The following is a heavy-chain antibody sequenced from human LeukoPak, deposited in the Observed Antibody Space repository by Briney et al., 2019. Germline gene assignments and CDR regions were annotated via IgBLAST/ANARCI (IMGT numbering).Heavy chain of an antibody. Sequence: GGSLRLSCAASGFNVSSNYMSWVRQAPGKGLERVSVIYSGGSTYYADSVKGRFAISRDNSKNTLYLQMNSLRAEDTAVYYCARGHSGYDRVFDYWGQGTLVTVSS. CDR2: IYSGGST. D-gene: IGHD5-12*01. J-gene: IGHJ4*02. V-gene: IGHV3-53*01. CDR1: GFNVSSNY. CDR3: ARGHSGYDRVFDY.